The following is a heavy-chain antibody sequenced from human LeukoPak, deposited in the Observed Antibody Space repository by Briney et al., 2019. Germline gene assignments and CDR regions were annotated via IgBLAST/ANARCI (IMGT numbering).Heavy chain of an antibody. CDR1: GFTFSSYS. CDR3: ARDPYSGLFDY. V-gene: IGHV3-21*01. CDR2: ISSSSSYI. Sequence: GGSLRLSCAASGFTFSSYSMNWFRQAPGKGLEWVSSISSSSSYIYYADSLKGRFTISRDNAKNSLYLQMNSLRAEDTAVYYCARDPYSGLFDYWGQGTLVTVSS. D-gene: IGHD4-11*01. J-gene: IGHJ4*02.